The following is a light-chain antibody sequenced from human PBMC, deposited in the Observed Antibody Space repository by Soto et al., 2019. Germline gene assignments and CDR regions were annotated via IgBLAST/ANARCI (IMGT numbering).Light chain of an antibody. CDR1: QSVSSS. Sequence: EIVLTQSPATLSLSPGERATLSCRTSQSVSSSLAWYQHKPGQAPRLLIYDASNRATGIPARLSGSGSGTDFTLTISSLQPEDCAVYYCQQRSYLFTFGGGTKVDIK. V-gene: IGKV3-11*01. J-gene: IGKJ4*01. CDR3: QQRSYLFT. CDR2: DAS.